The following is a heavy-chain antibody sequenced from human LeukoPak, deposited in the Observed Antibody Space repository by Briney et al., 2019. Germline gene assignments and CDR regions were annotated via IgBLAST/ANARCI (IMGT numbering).Heavy chain of an antibody. Sequence: GGSLRLSCAASGFTFSSYSMNWVRQAPGKGLEWVSSISSSSSYIYYADSVKGRFTISRDNAKNSLYLQMSSLRAEDTAVYYCARKYCSSTSCYFTNMDVWGKGTTVTVSS. V-gene: IGHV3-21*01. J-gene: IGHJ6*03. CDR1: GFTFSSYS. D-gene: IGHD2-2*01. CDR2: ISSSSSYI. CDR3: ARKYCSSTSCYFTNMDV.